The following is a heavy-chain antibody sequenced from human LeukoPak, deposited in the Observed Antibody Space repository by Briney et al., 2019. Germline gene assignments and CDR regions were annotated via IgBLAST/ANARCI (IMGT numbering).Heavy chain of an antibody. D-gene: IGHD5-18*01. CDR1: GFTLTSYS. J-gene: IGHJ4*02. V-gene: IGHV3-48*01. Sequence: GGSLRLSCAASGFTLTSYSMNWVRQAPGKGLEWVSYISSLGRTIYYADSVEGRFTISRDSAKNLLSLHMSSLRAEDTAVYFCARGGYTYGLDYWGQGTLVTVPP. CDR3: ARGGYTYGLDY. CDR2: ISSLGRTI.